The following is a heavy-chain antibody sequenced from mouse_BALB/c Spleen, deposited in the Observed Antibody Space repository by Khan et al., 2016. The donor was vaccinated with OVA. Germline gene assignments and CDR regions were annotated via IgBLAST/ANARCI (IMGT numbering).Heavy chain of an antibody. V-gene: IGHV9-3-1*01. Sequence: QIQLVQSGPELKKPGETVKISCKASGYTFTNYGMNWVKQAPGRGLKWMGWINTYTGEPTYADDFKGRFVFSLETSASTAYLQINNLKNEDTATNFCARPPYFSYVMDYWGQGTSVTVSS. CDR2: INTYTGEP. CDR1: GYTFTNYG. CDR3: ARPPYFSYVMDY. D-gene: IGHD2-10*01. J-gene: IGHJ4*01.